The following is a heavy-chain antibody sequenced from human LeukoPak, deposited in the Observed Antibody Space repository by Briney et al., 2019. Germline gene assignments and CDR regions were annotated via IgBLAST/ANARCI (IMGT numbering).Heavy chain of an antibody. Sequence: GGSLRLSCAASGFTFSSYAMTWVRQAPGKGLEWVSTMSISGDHTYYTDSVKGRFTISRDSSKNTLYLQMNSLRAEDTAVYYCAKVMPPGRIRFYSYYMDVWGKGTTVSVS. J-gene: IGHJ6*03. CDR3: AKVMPPGRIRFYSYYMDV. V-gene: IGHV3-23*01. CDR1: GFTFSSYA. CDR2: MSISGDHT. D-gene: IGHD2-15*01.